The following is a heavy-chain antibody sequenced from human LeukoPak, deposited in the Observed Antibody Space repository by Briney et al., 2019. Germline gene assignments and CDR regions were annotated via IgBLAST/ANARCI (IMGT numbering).Heavy chain of an antibody. D-gene: IGHD5-18*01. CDR3: ARDNRAMGHLDY. J-gene: IGHJ4*02. CDR2: SNPSGGST. Sequence: ASVKVSCKASGYTFTSYYMHWVRQAPGQGFEWMGISNPSGGSTSYAQKFQGRVTMTRDTSTSTVYMELSSLRSEDTAVYYCARDNRAMGHLDYWGQGTLGTVSS. CDR1: GYTFTSYY. V-gene: IGHV1-46*01.